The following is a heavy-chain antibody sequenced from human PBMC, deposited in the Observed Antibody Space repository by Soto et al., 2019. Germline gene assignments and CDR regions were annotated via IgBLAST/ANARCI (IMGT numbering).Heavy chain of an antibody. Sequence: GESLKISCKGSGYSFTSYWISWVRQMPGKGLEWMGRIDPSDSYTNYSLSFQGHVTISADKSISTAYLQWSSLKASDTAMYYCAIIAAHSRGYYYYGMDVWGQGTTVTVSS. J-gene: IGHJ6*02. CDR3: AIIAAHSRGYYYYGMDV. D-gene: IGHD6-13*01. V-gene: IGHV5-10-1*01. CDR1: GYSFTSYW. CDR2: IDPSDSYT.